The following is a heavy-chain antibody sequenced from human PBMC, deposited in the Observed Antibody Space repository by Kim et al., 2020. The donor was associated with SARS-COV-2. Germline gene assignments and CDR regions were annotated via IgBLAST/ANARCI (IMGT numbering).Heavy chain of an antibody. Sequence: TDGGTTDYAAPVKGRFTLSRDYSKNTLYLQMNSLKTEDTAVYYCTRRADVWGQGTTVTVSS. J-gene: IGHJ6*02. V-gene: IGHV3-15*01. CDR3: TRRADV. CDR2: TDGGTT.